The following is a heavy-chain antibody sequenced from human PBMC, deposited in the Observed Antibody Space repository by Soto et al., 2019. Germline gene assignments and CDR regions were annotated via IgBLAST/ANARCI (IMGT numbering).Heavy chain of an antibody. D-gene: IGHD3-22*01. CDR2: IYYSGST. Sequence: QVQLQESGPGLVKPSQTLSLTCTVSGGSISSGGYYWSWIRQHPGKGLEWIGYIYYSGSTYYNPSLKSRVTTSLDTSKNLLSLKLSSVTAADTAVYYCARDLNYYDSSGEDAFDIWGQGTMVTVSS. CDR1: GGSISSGGYY. V-gene: IGHV4-31*03. CDR3: ARDLNYYDSSGEDAFDI. J-gene: IGHJ3*02.